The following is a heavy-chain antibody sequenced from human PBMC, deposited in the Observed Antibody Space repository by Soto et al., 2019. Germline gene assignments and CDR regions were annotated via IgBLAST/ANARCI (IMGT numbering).Heavy chain of an antibody. CDR2: ISHSGNT. J-gene: IGHJ4*02. CDR1: GYSISSRYY. V-gene: IGHV4-38-2*01. D-gene: IGHD6-19*01. CDR3: ARVHSSGHGVDY. Sequence: SGTLSITYAVSGYSISSRYYWGWIRQPPGKGLEWFGSISHSGNTYYNPSPKSRVTISAHTSKNQFSLELSSVTAADTAIYYCARVHSSGHGVDYWGQGTLVTVSS.